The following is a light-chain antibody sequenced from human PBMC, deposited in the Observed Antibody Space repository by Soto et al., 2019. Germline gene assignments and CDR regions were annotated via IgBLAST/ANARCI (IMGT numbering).Light chain of an antibody. Sequence: EIVLTQSPGTLSLSPGARAPLSCRASQSVSSNLAWYQQKPGQAPRLLIYGASTRATGIPARFSGSGSGTEFTLTISRLQSEDFAVYYCQQYNNWPPITFGQGTRLEIK. CDR1: QSVSSN. CDR3: QQYNNWPPIT. CDR2: GAS. J-gene: IGKJ5*01. V-gene: IGKV3-15*01.